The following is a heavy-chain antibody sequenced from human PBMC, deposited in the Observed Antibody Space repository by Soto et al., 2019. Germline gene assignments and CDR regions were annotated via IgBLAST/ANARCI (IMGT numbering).Heavy chain of an antibody. V-gene: IGHV4-31*03. J-gene: IGHJ4*02. CDR2: IYYSGST. CDR1: GGSISSGGYY. CDR3: AREPSGSIGAGY. D-gene: IGHD3-22*01. Sequence: QVQLQESGPGLVKPSQTLSLTCTVSGGSISSGGYYWSWIRQHPGKGLEWIGYIYYSGSTYYNPSLKSRXXIXVXXSKNQFSLKLSSVTAADTAVYYCAREPSGSIGAGYWGQGTLVTVSS.